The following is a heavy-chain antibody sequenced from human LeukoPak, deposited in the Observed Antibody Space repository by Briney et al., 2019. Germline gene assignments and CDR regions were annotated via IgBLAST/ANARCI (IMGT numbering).Heavy chain of an antibody. D-gene: IGHD6-13*01. CDR1: GFTFSSYW. J-gene: IGHJ4*02. CDR3: ARVGTAEGTLEDY. CDR2: IKHDGSEK. Sequence: GGSLRLSCAASGFTFSSYWMSWVRQPPGKGLEWVANIKHDGSEKYYVDSVKGRFTISRDNAKNSLYLQMNSLRAKDTAVYYCARVGTAEGTLEDYWGQGTLVTVSP. V-gene: IGHV3-7*01.